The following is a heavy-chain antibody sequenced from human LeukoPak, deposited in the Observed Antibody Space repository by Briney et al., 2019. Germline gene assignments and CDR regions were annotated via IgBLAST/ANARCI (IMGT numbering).Heavy chain of an antibody. Sequence: PGASVKVSCKASGYTFTSYDINWVRQATGQGLEWMGWMISNSGNAGYAQKFQDRITMTRNTSISTAYMELSSLRSEDTAVYYCARGRRDSRQFDYWGQGPLVTVSS. CDR1: GYTFTSYD. D-gene: IGHD3-10*01. CDR2: MISNSGNA. CDR3: ARGRRDSRQFDY. J-gene: IGHJ4*02. V-gene: IGHV1-8*01.